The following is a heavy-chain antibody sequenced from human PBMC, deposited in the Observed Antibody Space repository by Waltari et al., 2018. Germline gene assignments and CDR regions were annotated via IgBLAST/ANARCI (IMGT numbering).Heavy chain of an antibody. J-gene: IGHJ4*02. CDR2: SRYRAQGYST. CDR1: GFSISDYY. V-gene: IGHV3-72*01. Sequence: VRLVESGGTVVQPGGPLRLSCTASGFSISDYYMDWLRQAPGKGLEWVGRSRYRAQGYSTDYGASVEGRFTIVRDEAKNSLYLQMDRLRPEDTAVYFCSRAVFSSGYYFLDHWGQGTPVMVSS. CDR3: SRAVFSSGYYFLDH. D-gene: IGHD3-22*01.